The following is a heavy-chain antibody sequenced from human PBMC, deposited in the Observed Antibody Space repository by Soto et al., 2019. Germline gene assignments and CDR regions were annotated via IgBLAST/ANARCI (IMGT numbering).Heavy chain of an antibody. D-gene: IGHD3-10*01. J-gene: IGHJ4*02. V-gene: IGHV1-3*01. Sequence: QVQLVQSGAEVKKPGASVKVSCRASGYTFTAYPLHWVHQAPGQRLEWMGWINAANGDIGYSREFQGRVTITRDTSASTVYMEVSSLTSEDTAVYYCAKKDYYAAGVYHFDHWGQGTLVTVSS. CDR1: GYTFTAYP. CDR2: INAANGDI. CDR3: AKKDYYAAGVYHFDH.